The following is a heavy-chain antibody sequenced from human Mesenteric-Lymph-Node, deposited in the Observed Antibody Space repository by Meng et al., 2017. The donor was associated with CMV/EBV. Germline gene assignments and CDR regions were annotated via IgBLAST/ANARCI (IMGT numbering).Heavy chain of an antibody. CDR2: ISHSGST. CDR1: GGSISSSNW. J-gene: IGHJ4*02. D-gene: IGHD3-22*01. Sequence: SGGSISSSNWWRWVRQPPGQGLAWIGGISHSGSTNYNPSLKSRVTISVDKSKNQFSLKLSSVTAADTAVYYCASRAYYYDSSGTDYWGQGTLVTVSS. V-gene: IGHV4-4*02. CDR3: ASRAYYYDSSGTDY.